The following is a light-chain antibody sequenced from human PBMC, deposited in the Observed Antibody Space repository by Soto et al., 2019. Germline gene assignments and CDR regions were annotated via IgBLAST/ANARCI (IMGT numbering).Light chain of an antibody. Sequence: QSVLTQPPSASGSPGQSVTISCTGTSSDIGGYNYVSWYQQHPGKAPKLMIYEVSKRPSGVPDRFSGSKSGNTASLTISGLQAEDEADYYCSSYTSSSILYVFGTGTKLTVL. CDR1: SSDIGGYNY. CDR2: EVS. CDR3: SSYTSSSILYV. J-gene: IGLJ1*01. V-gene: IGLV2-8*01.